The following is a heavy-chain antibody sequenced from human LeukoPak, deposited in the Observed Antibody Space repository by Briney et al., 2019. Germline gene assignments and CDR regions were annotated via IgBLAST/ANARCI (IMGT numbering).Heavy chain of an antibody. CDR1: GGSFSTYY. CDR3: AGASITRVAFDI. V-gene: IGHV4-4*07. Sequence: SETLSLTCTVSGGSFSTYYWSWIRQPAGKGLEWIGHIYTSGSTNYNPSLKSRVTMSVDTSKNQFSLKLSSVTAADTAVYYCAGASITRVAFDIWGQGTMVTVSS. D-gene: IGHD3-10*01. J-gene: IGHJ3*02. CDR2: IYTSGST.